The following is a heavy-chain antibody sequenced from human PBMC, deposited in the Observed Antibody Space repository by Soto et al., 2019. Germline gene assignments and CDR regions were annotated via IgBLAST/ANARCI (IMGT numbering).Heavy chain of an antibody. CDR1: GGIFRSYV. V-gene: IGHV1-69*13. J-gene: IGHJ4*02. CDR2: ILPMFATP. CDR3: ARRFRSDSSGYYFDS. D-gene: IGHD3-22*01. Sequence: SVKVSCKASGGIFRSYVYSWVRRAPGQGLEWMGGILPMFATPTYAQKFQGRVTISADESTTTAYMELSSLRSEDTAVYYCARRFRSDSSGYYFDSWGQGTLVTVSS.